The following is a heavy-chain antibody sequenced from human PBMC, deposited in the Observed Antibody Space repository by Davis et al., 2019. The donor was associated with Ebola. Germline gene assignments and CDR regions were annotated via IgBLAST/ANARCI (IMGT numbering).Heavy chain of an antibody. D-gene: IGHD1-26*01. J-gene: IGHJ4*02. CDR3: ARETGYYGSDYFDY. Sequence: ASVKVSCKASGYRFTGYYIHWVRQAPGQGPEWMGRIDPNSGGTNSAQKFQGRVTMTRDTSVSTAYMELSSLRSDDTAVYYCARETGYYGSDYFDYWGQGILVTVSS. V-gene: IGHV1-2*06. CDR1: GYRFTGYY. CDR2: IDPNSGGT.